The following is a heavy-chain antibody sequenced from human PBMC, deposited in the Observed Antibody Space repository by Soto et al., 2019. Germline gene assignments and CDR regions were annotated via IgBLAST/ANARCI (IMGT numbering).Heavy chain of an antibody. Sequence: ASVKFSCKASGYTFTSYDINWMRQATGQGLEWMGWMNPNSGNTGYAQKFQGRVTMTRNTSISTAYMELSSLRSEDTAVYYCARGQGGALSSWFDPWGQGTLVTVSS. CDR3: ARGQGGALSSWFDP. CDR2: MNPNSGNT. D-gene: IGHD1-26*01. CDR1: GYTFTSYD. J-gene: IGHJ5*02. V-gene: IGHV1-8*01.